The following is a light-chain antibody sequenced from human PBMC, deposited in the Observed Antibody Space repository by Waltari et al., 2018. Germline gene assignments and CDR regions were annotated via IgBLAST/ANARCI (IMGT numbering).Light chain of an antibody. CDR2: EVS. CDR1: SSDVGGYNY. J-gene: IGLJ2*01. CDR3: SSYAGSDNWGL. Sequence: QSALTQPPSASGSPGQSVTISCTGTSSDVGGYNYVSWYQQHPGKAPKLIIYEVSKRPSGVPDRCAGSKSGNTASLTVSGLQAEDEADYYCSSYAGSDNWGLFGGGTKLTVL. V-gene: IGLV2-8*01.